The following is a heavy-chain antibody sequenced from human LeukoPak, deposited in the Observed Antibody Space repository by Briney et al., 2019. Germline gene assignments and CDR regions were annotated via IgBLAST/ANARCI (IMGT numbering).Heavy chain of an antibody. CDR3: AKDMEYYYGSGSSNFDY. Sequence: GGYLRLSCAASGFTFDDYAMHWVRQAPGKGLEWVSLISGDGGSTYYADSVKGRFTISRDNSKNSLYLQMNSLRTEDTALYYCAKDMEYYYGSGSSNFDYWGQGTLVTVSS. J-gene: IGHJ4*02. V-gene: IGHV3-43*02. CDR1: GFTFDDYA. CDR2: ISGDGGST. D-gene: IGHD3-10*01.